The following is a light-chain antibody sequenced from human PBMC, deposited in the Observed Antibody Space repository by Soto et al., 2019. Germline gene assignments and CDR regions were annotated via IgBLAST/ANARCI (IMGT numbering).Light chain of an antibody. CDR2: WAS. Sequence: DIVMTQSPDSLAVSLGERATINCKSSQNVFYRSNNKNYLAWYQQKPGQPPKLLIHWASTRESGVRDRFSGSGSGTDFTLTISSLQAEDAAVYYCQQSYTTPWTFGQGTKVEIK. J-gene: IGKJ1*01. V-gene: IGKV4-1*01. CDR1: QNVFYRSNNKNY. CDR3: QQSYTTPWT.